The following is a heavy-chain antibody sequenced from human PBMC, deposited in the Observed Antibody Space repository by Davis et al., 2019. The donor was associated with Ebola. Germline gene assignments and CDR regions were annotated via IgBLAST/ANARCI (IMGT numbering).Heavy chain of an antibody. J-gene: IGHJ4*02. CDR2: IRSKANSYAT. CDR1: GFAFSNAW. D-gene: IGHD5-12*01. V-gene: IGHV3-73*01. Sequence: GESLKISCAVSGFAFSNAWMNWVRQASGKGLEWVGHIRSKANSYATAYGASVKGRFTISRDDSKNTAYLQMNSLKTEDTAVYYCTTQGNIVATGHDYWGQGTLVTVSS. CDR3: TTQGNIVATGHDY.